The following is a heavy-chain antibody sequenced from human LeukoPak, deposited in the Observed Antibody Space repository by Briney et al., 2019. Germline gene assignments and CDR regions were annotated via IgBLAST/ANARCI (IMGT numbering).Heavy chain of an antibody. CDR1: GFTFSSYN. J-gene: IGHJ4*02. CDR3: ARVGVFGGYYSDY. D-gene: IGHD3-10*02. Sequence: GGSLRLSCAASGFTFSSYNMNWVRQAPGKGLEWVSSIGSSSAYIHYADSVKGRFTISRDSASNSLYLQMNSLRAEDTAVYYCARVGVFGGYYSDYWGQGTLVTVSS. V-gene: IGHV3-21*01. CDR2: IGSSSAYI.